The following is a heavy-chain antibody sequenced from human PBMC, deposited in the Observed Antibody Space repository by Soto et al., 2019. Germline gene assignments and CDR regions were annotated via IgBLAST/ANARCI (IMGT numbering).Heavy chain of an antibody. CDR2: ISGSGGST. J-gene: IGHJ2*01. Sequence: EVQLLESGGGLVQPGGSLRLSCAASGFTFSIYAMNWVRQAPGKGLEWVSVISGSGGSTYYADSVKGRFTISRDNSRNTLCLQMDSRGGEDTAVYYCARSTVGWYFDLWGRGSLVTVSS. V-gene: IGHV3-23*01. CDR1: GFTFSIYA. D-gene: IGHD4-17*01. CDR3: ARSTVGWYFDL.